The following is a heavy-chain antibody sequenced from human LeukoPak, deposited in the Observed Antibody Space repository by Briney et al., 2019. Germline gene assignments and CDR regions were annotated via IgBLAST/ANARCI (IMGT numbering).Heavy chain of an antibody. J-gene: IGHJ6*03. CDR1: GFTFSSYS. CDR2: ISSSSSTI. Sequence: QPGGSLRLSCVASGFTFSSYSMNWVRQAPGKGLEWVSYISSSSSTIYYADSVKGRFTISRDNAKNSLYLQMNSLRAEDTAVYYCARSGRVVYYYYYMDVWGKGTTVTVSS. D-gene: IGHD2-15*01. V-gene: IGHV3-48*04. CDR3: ARSGRVVYYYYYMDV.